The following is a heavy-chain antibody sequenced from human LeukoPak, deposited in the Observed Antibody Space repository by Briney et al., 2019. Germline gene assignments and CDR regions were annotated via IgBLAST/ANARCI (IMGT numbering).Heavy chain of an antibody. CDR2: ISGSGGSP. Sequence: GGSLRLSSAASGFTFSSYVMRWVRQAPGKGLEWVSGISGSGGSPHYADSVKGRFTISRDNSKNTLYLQMNSLSPEDTAVYYCANHYYDTSGSFYCFDSWGQGTLVTVSS. D-gene: IGHD3-22*01. J-gene: IGHJ4*02. CDR3: ANHYYDTSGSFYCFDS. CDR1: GFTFSSYV. V-gene: IGHV3-23*01.